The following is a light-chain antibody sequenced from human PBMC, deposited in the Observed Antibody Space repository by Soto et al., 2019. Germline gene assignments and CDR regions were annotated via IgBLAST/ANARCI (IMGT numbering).Light chain of an antibody. CDR3: QQYGNSPAT. Sequence: EIVLTQSPGTLSLSPGERATLSCRASQSVSSSYLAWYQQKPGQAPRLLMYAASTRATGIPDRFSGSGSGTDFTLTISRLEPEDFAVYWCQQYGNSPATFGQGTKVDIK. CDR2: AAS. J-gene: IGKJ1*01. CDR1: QSVSSSY. V-gene: IGKV3-20*01.